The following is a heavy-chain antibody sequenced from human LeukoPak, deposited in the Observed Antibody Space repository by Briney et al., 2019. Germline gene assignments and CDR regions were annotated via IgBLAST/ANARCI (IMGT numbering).Heavy chain of an antibody. V-gene: IGHV1-18*01. D-gene: IGHD1-26*01. CDR2: ISAYNGNT. CDR3: ARSGRGTYYYFDL. Sequence: GASVEVSCKASGGTFSSYGISWVRQAPGQGVEWMGWISAYNGNTNYAQKLQGRVTMTTDTSTSTAYMELRSLRSDDTAMYYCARSGRGTYYYFDLWGQGTLVTVSS. J-gene: IGHJ4*02. CDR1: GGTFSSYG.